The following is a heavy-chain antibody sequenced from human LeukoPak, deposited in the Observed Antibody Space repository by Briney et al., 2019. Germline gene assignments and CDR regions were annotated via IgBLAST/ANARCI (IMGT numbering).Heavy chain of an antibody. CDR2: IIPIFGTA. V-gene: IGHV1-69*13. D-gene: IGHD4-17*01. Sequence: GASVKVSCTASGGTFSSYAISWVRQAPGQGLEWMGGIIPIFGTANYAQKFQGRVTITADESTSTAYMELSSLRSEDTAVYYCARERVLTVTKYYFDYWGQGTLVTVSS. J-gene: IGHJ4*02. CDR1: GGTFSSYA. CDR3: ARERVLTVTKYYFDY.